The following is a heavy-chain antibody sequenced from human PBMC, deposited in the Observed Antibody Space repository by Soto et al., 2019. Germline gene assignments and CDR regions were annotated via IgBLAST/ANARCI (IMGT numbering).Heavy chain of an antibody. Sequence: AASVKVSCKASGCTFTSHGLGWVRQAPGQGLEWMGWINTYNHNTNFAQKFQGRVTMTTDTSTRTAYMELRSLRYDDTAVYVCAREIGSRPMIFANRGQGTTVPVS. CDR3: AREIGSRPMIFAN. J-gene: IGHJ6*02. CDR1: GCTFTSHG. D-gene: IGHD3-16*01. V-gene: IGHV1-18*04. CDR2: INTYNHNT.